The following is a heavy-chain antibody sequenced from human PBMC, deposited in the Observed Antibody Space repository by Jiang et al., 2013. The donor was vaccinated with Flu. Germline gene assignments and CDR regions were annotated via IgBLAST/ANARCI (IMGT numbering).Heavy chain of an antibody. J-gene: IGHJ4*02. CDR2: INTNSGNP. Sequence: QSGSELKKPGASVKVSCKASGYTLTTYAMNWVRQAPGQGLEWMGWINTNSGNPTYAQGFTGRFVFSLDTSVSTAYLQISSLKAEDTAVYYCARPRITMVQDNLGYWGQGTLVTVSS. CDR3: ARPRITMVQDNLGY. D-gene: IGHD3-10*01. V-gene: IGHV7-4-1*02. CDR1: GYTLTTYA.